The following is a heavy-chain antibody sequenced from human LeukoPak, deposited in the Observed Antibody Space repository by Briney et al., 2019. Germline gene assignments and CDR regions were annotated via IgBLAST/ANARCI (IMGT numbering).Heavy chain of an antibody. CDR1: GYTFTGYY. Sequence: ASVKVSCKASGYTFTGYYMHWVRQAPGQGLEWMGWINPNSGGTNYAQKFQGRVTMTRDTSISTAYMELSSLRSEDTAVYYCARDGAYYDSSGYPQERNGMDVWGQGTTVTVSS. V-gene: IGHV1-2*02. CDR3: ARDGAYYDSSGYPQERNGMDV. D-gene: IGHD3-22*01. J-gene: IGHJ6*02. CDR2: INPNSGGT.